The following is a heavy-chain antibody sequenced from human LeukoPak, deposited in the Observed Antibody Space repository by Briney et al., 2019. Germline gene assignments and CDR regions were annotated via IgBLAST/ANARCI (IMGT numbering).Heavy chain of an antibody. CDR2: INHSGST. J-gene: IGHJ4*02. CDR3: AIGEPIAYGYFDY. D-gene: IGHD2-21*01. Sequence: PSETLSLTCAVYGGSFSGYYWSWIRQPPGQGLEWIGEINHSGSTNYNPSLKSRVTISVDTSKNQFSLKLSSVTAADTAVYYCAIGEPIAYGYFDYWGQGTLVTVSS. V-gene: IGHV4-34*01. CDR1: GGSFSGYY.